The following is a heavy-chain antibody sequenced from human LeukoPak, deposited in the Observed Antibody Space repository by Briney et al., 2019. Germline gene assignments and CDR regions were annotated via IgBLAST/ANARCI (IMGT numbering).Heavy chain of an antibody. CDR2: ISSSSSYI. V-gene: IGHV3-21*01. J-gene: IGHJ4*02. CDR3: ASGMRVGPNI. Sequence: GGSLRLSCAAPGFTFSSYSMNWVRQAPGKGLEWVSSISSSSSYIYYADSVKGRFTISRDNAKNSLYLQMNSLRVEDAAVYYCASGMRVGPNIWGQGTLVTVSS. CDR1: GFTFSSYS. D-gene: IGHD1-26*01.